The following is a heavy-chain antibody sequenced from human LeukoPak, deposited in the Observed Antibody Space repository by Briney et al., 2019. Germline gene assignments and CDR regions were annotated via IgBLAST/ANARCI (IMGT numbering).Heavy chain of an antibody. D-gene: IGHD3-22*01. V-gene: IGHV3-53*01. Sequence: GGSLRLSCAASGFTVSSNYMSWIRQAPGKGLEWVSVIYSGGDSYYADSVKGRFTISRDKPKNTLFLQMNSLRAEDTAVYYCATEGDSSGYYDYWGQGTLVTVSS. CDR2: IYSGGDS. J-gene: IGHJ4*02. CDR3: ATEGDSSGYYDY. CDR1: GFTVSSNY.